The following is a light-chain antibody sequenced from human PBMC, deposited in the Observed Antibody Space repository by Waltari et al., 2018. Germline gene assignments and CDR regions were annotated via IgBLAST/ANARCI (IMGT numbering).Light chain of an antibody. CDR3: LQYLHTPRT. CDR1: QSLLYTSNNKNY. Sequence: DVVMTQSPDSLAVSLGERATINCKSSQSLLYTSNNKNYLAWYQQKPGQSPKILIYWASIRDSVVPDRFSGSGSGTDFTLTISGLQAEDVASYFCLQYLHTPRTFGQGTKVEIK. V-gene: IGKV4-1*01. J-gene: IGKJ1*01. CDR2: WAS.